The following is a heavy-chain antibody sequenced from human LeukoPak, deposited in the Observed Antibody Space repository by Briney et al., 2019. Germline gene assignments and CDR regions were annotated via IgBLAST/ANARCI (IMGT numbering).Heavy chain of an antibody. CDR1: GFTYSSYA. CDR2: ISGSGGDT. D-gene: IGHD6-6*01. J-gene: IGHJ4*02. CDR3: AKGRFSSSHYLADD. V-gene: IGHV3-23*01. Sequence: PGGSLRLSCAASGFTYSSYAMSWVRLAPGKGLEWVSSISGSGGDTYYADSVKGRFTISRDNSKNTLYLQMNRLRAEETAVYYCAKGRFSSSHYLADDWGQGTLVTVSS.